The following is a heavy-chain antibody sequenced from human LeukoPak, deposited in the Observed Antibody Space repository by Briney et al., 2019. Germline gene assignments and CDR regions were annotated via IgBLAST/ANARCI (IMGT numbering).Heavy chain of an antibody. J-gene: IGHJ5*02. V-gene: IGHV3-23*01. CDR1: GFTFSNYA. CDR2: TSGSGGGT. Sequence: GGSLRLSCAASGFTFSNYAMSWVRRAPGKGLEWVSGTSGSGGGTYYADSVKGRFTISRDNSKNTLYLLMNSLRAEDTAVYYCAKMASSGSNSVPVTWGQGALVTVSS. CDR3: AKMASSGSNSVPVT. D-gene: IGHD4/OR15-4a*01.